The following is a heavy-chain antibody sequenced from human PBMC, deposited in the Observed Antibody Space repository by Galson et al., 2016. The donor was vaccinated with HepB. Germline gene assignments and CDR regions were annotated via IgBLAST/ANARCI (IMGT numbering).Heavy chain of an antibody. CDR3: ARDSPIWD. CDR1: GFTFDDYA. Sequence: SLRLSCAASGFTFDDYAMHWVRQAPGMGLEWVSGISWNSGSIDYADSVKGRFTISRDNAKNSLYLQMNSLRVEDTAMYYCARDSPIWDWGQGTLVTVSS. J-gene: IGHJ4*02. D-gene: IGHD3-9*01. CDR2: ISWNSGSI. V-gene: IGHV3-9*01.